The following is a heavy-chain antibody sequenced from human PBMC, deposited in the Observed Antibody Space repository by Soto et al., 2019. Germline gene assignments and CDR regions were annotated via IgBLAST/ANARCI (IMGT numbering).Heavy chain of an antibody. CDR2: ILPIFDRA. J-gene: IGHJ6*02. CDR3: AGDGKGKGYYDGMDV. Sequence: QVQLVQSGAEVEKPGSSVKVSCKPSGGTFSSYGISWLRQAPGQGLEWMGGILPIFDRANYAQNFQGRVTITADESTTPIYMELRSLRSADTAVYYCAGDGKGKGYYDGMDVWGQGTTVTVSS. V-gene: IGHV1-69*01. D-gene: IGHD1-26*01. CDR1: GGTFSSYG.